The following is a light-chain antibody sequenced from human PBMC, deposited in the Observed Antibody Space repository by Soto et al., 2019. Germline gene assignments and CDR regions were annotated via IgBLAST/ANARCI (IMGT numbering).Light chain of an antibody. CDR1: QSVSSSY. CDR3: QQYGSSRIT. Sequence: ESVLTQAPGTLSLNPGERATLSCRASQSVSSSYLAWYQQKPGQAPGLLIYGASSRATGIPDRFSGSGSGTDFTLTISRLEPEDFAVYYCQQYGSSRITFGQGTRLEIK. V-gene: IGKV3-20*01. J-gene: IGKJ5*01. CDR2: GAS.